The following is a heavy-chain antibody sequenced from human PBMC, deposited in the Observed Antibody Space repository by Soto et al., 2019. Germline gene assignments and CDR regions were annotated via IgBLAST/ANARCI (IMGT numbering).Heavy chain of an antibody. CDR2: ISSSGSTI. CDR1: GFTFSDYY. J-gene: IGHJ6*02. CDR3: ARDLKLTMTTVTYYGMDV. D-gene: IGHD4-17*01. V-gene: IGHV3-11*01. Sequence: LRLSCAASGFTFSDYYMSWIRQAPGKGLEWVSYISSSGSTIYYADSVKGRFTISRDNAKNSLYLQMNSLRAEDTAVYYCARDLKLTMTTVTYYGMDVWGQGTTVTVSS.